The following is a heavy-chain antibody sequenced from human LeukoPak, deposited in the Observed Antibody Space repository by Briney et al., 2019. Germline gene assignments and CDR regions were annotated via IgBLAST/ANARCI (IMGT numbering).Heavy chain of an antibody. Sequence: GGSLRLSCAASGFTVSSNYMGGVRQAPGKGLEWVSVIYGGGSTYYADSVKGRFTISRDNSNNTLYLQMNSLRPEDTAIYYCAKDRGSFLDYWGQGTLVTVSS. CDR2: IYGGGST. V-gene: IGHV3-53*01. CDR1: GFTVSSNY. J-gene: IGHJ4*02. D-gene: IGHD2/OR15-2a*01. CDR3: AKDRGSFLDY.